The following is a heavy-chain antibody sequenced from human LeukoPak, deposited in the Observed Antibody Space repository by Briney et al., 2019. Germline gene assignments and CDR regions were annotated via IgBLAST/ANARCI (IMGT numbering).Heavy chain of an antibody. Sequence: PSETLSLTCTASGGSISSSSYYWGWIRQPPGKGLEWIGSIYYSGSTYYNPSLKSRVTISVDTSKNQFSLKLSSVTAADTAVYYCARISLLGLGELSLYSHRRLKYYFDYWGQGTLVTVSS. CDR3: ARISLLGLGELSLYSHRRLKYYFDY. V-gene: IGHV4-39*01. J-gene: IGHJ4*02. CDR2: IYYSGST. CDR1: GGSISSSSYY. D-gene: IGHD3-16*02.